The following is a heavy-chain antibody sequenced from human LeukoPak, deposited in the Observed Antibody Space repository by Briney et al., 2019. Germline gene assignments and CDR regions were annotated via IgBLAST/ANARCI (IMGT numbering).Heavy chain of an antibody. Sequence: GASVKVSCKASGYTFTSYYMHWVRQAPGQGLEWMVIINPSGGSTSYAQKFQGRVTMTRDMSTSTVYMELSSLRSEDTAVYYCARDGEWLQFQHWGQGTLVTVSS. D-gene: IGHD3-3*01. J-gene: IGHJ1*01. CDR1: GYTFTSYY. CDR3: ARDGEWLQFQH. CDR2: INPSGGST. V-gene: IGHV1-46*01.